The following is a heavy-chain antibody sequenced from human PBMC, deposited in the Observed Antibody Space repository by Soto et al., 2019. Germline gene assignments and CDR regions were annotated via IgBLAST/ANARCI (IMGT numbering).Heavy chain of an antibody. J-gene: IGHJ4*02. V-gene: IGHV1-69*06. CDR2: IMPIFCTA. CDR3: ARWGPYDSSSGTRGVFDY. CDR1: GGTFSSYA. Sequence: SVKVSCQASGGTFSSYAISWARQAPGQGLEWMGGIMPIFCTANYAQKFQGRVTIPADKSTSTAYMELSSLRSEDTAVYYCARWGPYDSSSGTRGVFDYWGQGTLVTVSS. D-gene: IGHD3-22*01.